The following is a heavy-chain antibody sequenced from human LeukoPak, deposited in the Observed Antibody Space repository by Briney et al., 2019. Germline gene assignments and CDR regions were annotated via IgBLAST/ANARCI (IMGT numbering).Heavy chain of an antibody. CDR2: IIPIFGTA. J-gene: IGHJ4*02. CDR3: AGSDYYYDSSYYARGYFDY. Sequence: ASVKVSCKASGGTFSSYAISWVRQAPGQGLEWMGGIIPIFGTANYAQKFQGRVTITADKSTSTAYMELSSLRSEDTVVYYCAGSDYYYDSSYYARGYFDYWGQGTLVTVSS. D-gene: IGHD3-22*01. CDR1: GGTFSSYA. V-gene: IGHV1-69*06.